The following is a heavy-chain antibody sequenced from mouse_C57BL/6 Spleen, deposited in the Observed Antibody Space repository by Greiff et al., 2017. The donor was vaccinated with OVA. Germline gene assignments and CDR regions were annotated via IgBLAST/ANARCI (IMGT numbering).Heavy chain of an antibody. Sequence: EVKLQESGPGLVKSSQSLSLTCSVTGYSITSGYYWNWIRQFPGNKLEWMGYISYDGSNNYNPSLKNRISITRDTSKNQFFLKLNSVTTEDTATYYCARDQDYDYGTWFAYWGQGTLVTVSA. CDR1: GYSITSGYY. CDR3: ARDQDYDYGTWFAY. D-gene: IGHD2-4*01. V-gene: IGHV3-6*01. J-gene: IGHJ3*01. CDR2: ISYDGSN.